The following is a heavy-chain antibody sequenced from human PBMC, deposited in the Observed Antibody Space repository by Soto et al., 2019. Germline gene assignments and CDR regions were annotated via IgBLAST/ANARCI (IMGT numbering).Heavy chain of an antibody. CDR1: GGSISSSSYY. CDR3: ARRYSSSWYLSDWFDP. CDR2: IYYSGST. J-gene: IGHJ5*02. V-gene: IGHV4-39*01. D-gene: IGHD6-13*01. Sequence: QLQLQESGPGLVKPSETLSLTCTVSGGSISSSSYYWGWIRQPPGKGLEWIGSIYYSGSTYYNPSLKSRVTISVDTSKNQFSLKLSSVTAADTAVYYCARRYSSSWYLSDWFDPWGQGTLVTVSS.